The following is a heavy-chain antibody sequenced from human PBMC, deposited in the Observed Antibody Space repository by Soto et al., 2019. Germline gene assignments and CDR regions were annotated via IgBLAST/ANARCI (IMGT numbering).Heavy chain of an antibody. Sequence: GGSLRLSCAASGFTFSSYSMNWVRQAPGKGLEWVSSISSSSSYIYYADSVKGRLTISRDNAKNSLYLQMNSLRAEDTAVYYCARALRFLEWLAARWGQGTLVTVSS. CDR3: ARALRFLEWLAAR. V-gene: IGHV3-21*01. D-gene: IGHD3-3*01. J-gene: IGHJ4*02. CDR1: GFTFSSYS. CDR2: ISSSSSYI.